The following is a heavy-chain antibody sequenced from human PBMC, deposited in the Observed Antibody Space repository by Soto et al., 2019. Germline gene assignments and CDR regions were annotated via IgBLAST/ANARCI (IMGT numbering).Heavy chain of an antibody. D-gene: IGHD6-19*01. CDR3: ARVRGSGWFHYYYGMDV. CDR1: GGTFSSYA. V-gene: IGHV1-69*01. Sequence: QVQLVQSGAEVKKPGSSVKVSCKASGGTFSSYAISWVRQAPGQGLEWMGGIIPIFGTANYAQKFQGRVTITADESTSTPYMELSSLRSEDTAVYYCARVRGSGWFHYYYGMDVWGQGTTVTVSS. J-gene: IGHJ6*02. CDR2: IIPIFGTA.